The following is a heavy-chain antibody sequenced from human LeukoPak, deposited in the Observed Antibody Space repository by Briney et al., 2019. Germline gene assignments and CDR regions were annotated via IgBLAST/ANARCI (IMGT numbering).Heavy chain of an antibody. Sequence: GASVKVSCKASGYTFTNYYIHWVRQAPGQGLEWMGLINPGGDNTDYAQNFQGRVTMTRDTSTSTVYVGLSSLRSEDTAAYYCARIRDGYNDAYDIWGQGTMVTVSS. J-gene: IGHJ3*02. V-gene: IGHV1-46*01. CDR1: GYTFTNYY. CDR3: ARIRDGYNDAYDI. D-gene: IGHD5-24*01. CDR2: INPGGDNT.